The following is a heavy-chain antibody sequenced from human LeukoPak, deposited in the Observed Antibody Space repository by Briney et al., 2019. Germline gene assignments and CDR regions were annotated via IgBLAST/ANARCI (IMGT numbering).Heavy chain of an antibody. Sequence: EPGGSLRLSCAASGFTFSDYYMSWIRQAPGKGLKWVSYISGSSSSPNYADSVKGRFTISRDNAKNSLYLQMNSLRAEDTAVYYCARDQGENYDSSGYYPYWGQGTLVTVSS. V-gene: IGHV3-11*06. J-gene: IGHJ4*02. CDR2: ISGSSSSP. CDR3: ARDQGENYDSSGYYPY. CDR1: GFTFSDYY. D-gene: IGHD3-22*01.